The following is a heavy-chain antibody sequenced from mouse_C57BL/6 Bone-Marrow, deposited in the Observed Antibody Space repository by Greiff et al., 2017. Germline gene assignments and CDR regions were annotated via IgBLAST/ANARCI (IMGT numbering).Heavy chain of an antibody. CDR2: INPSSGYT. CDR3: ARQTGILWYFDV. CDR1: GYTFTSYW. V-gene: IGHV1-7*01. J-gene: IGHJ1*03. Sequence: VQLQQSGAELAKPGASVKLSCKASGYTFTSYWMHWVKQRPGQGLEWIGYINPSSGYTKYNQKFKDKATLPADKSSSTAYMQLSSLTYEDSAVYYCARQTGILWYFDVWGTGTTVTVSS.